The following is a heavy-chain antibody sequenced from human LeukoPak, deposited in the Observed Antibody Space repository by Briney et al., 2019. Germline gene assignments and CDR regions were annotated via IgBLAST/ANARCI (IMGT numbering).Heavy chain of an antibody. D-gene: IGHD6-6*01. J-gene: IGHJ4*02. Sequence: SVKVSCKASGGTFSSYAISWVRQAPGQGLEWMGGIIPIFGTANYAQKFQGRVTMTTDTSTSTAYMELRSLRSDDTAVYYCARGGPFPSSSSSREYYLDYWGQGTLVTVSS. CDR3: ARGGPFPSSSSSREYYLDY. CDR2: IIPIFGTA. CDR1: GGTFSSYA. V-gene: IGHV1-69*05.